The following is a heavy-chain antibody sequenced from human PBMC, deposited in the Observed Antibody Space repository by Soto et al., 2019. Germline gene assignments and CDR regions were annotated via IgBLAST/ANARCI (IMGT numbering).Heavy chain of an antibody. CDR1: GGSISSSSYY. D-gene: IGHD3-22*01. Sequence: SEPLSLTCTVSGGSISSSSYYWGWIRQPPGKGLEWIGSIYYSGSTYYNPSLKSRVTISVDTSKNQFSLKLSSVTAADTAVYYCARLYYYASSGSAEHWGQGTLVTVSS. V-gene: IGHV4-39*01. J-gene: IGHJ1*01. CDR3: ARLYYYASSGSAEH. CDR2: IYYSGST.